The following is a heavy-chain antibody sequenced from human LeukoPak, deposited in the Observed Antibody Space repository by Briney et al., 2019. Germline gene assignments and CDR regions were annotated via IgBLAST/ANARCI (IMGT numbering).Heavy chain of an antibody. CDR2: ISGSGGST. V-gene: IGHV3-23*01. D-gene: IGHD2-2*01. CDR3: ARTIVVVPAAIGWYMDV. J-gene: IGHJ6*03. Sequence: PAGSLRLSCAASGFTFSSYAMSWVRQAPGKGLEWVSAISGSGGSTYYADSVKGRFTISRDNSKNTLYLQMNSLRAEDTAVYYCARTIVVVPAAIGWYMDVWGKGTTVTVSS. CDR1: GFTFSSYA.